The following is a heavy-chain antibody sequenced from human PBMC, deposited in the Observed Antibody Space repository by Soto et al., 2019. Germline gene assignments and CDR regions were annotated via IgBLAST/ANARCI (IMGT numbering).Heavy chain of an antibody. J-gene: IGHJ6*02. V-gene: IGHV3-64D*06. CDR2: ISSNGGFT. CDR3: VTTGHCSGTRCYEFRDYYYGMDV. CDR1: GFTFSNYA. D-gene: IGHD2-2*01. Sequence: GGSLRLSCSASGFTFSNYALHWARQAPGKGLAYVSSISSNGGFTYYSDSVKGRFTISRDNSKNTLSLQMTSLRPEDTAVYYCVTTGHCSGTRCYEFRDYYYGMDVWGQGTTVTVSS.